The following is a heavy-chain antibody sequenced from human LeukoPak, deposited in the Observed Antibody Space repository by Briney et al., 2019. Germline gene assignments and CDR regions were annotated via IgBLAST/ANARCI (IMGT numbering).Heavy chain of an antibody. D-gene: IGHD2-15*01. CDR2: IYHSGST. CDR1: GGSISSGGYS. CDR3: ARDPGSGAFDI. J-gene: IGHJ3*02. Sequence: PSETLSLTCAVSGGSISSGGYSWSWIRQPPGKGLEWIGYIYHSGSTYYNPSLKSRVTISVDRSKNQFSLKLSSVTAADTAVYYCARDPGSGAFDIWGQGTMVTVSS. V-gene: IGHV4-30-2*01.